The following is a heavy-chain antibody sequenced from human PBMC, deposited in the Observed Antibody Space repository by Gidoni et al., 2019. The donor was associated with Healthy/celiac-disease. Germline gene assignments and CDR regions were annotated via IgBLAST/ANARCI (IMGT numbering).Heavy chain of an antibody. J-gene: IGHJ4*02. CDR2: INPSGGRT. D-gene: IGHD4-17*01. V-gene: IGHV1-46*01. CDR1: GYTFTSYY. CDR3: ARSYGGKSRGFDY. Sequence: QVQLVQSGAEVKKPGASVKVSCKASGYTFTSYYMHWVRQAHGQGLEWMGIINPSGGRTRYEQKFQGRVNMTRDTYMRTVDMELSSLRSEDKAVYYCARSYGGKSRGFDYWGQGTLVTVSS.